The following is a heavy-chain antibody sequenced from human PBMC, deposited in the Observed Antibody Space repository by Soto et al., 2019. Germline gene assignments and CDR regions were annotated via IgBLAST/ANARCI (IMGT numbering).Heavy chain of an antibody. CDR1: GGSISSSNW. Sequence: SETLSLTCAVSGGSISSSNWWSWVRQPPGKGLEWIGEICHSGSTNYNPSLKSRVTISVDKSKNQFSLKLSSVTAADTAVYYCARGRYDYVWGSYRPHSMDVWGQGTTVTVSS. CDR3: ARGRYDYVWGSYRPHSMDV. V-gene: IGHV4-4*02. J-gene: IGHJ6*02. CDR2: ICHSGST. D-gene: IGHD3-16*02.